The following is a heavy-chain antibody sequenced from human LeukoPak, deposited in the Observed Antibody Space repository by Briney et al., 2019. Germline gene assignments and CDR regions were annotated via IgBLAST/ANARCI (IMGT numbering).Heavy chain of an antibody. D-gene: IGHD2-8*01. V-gene: IGHV3-20*04. CDR2: INWNGGST. CDR3: ARDEYCTNGVCYGYYYYYYMDV. Sequence: GGSLRLSCAASGFTFDDYGMSWVRQAPGKGLEWVSGINWNGGSTGYADSVKGRFTISRDNAKNSPYLQMNSLRAEDTAVYYCARDEYCTNGVCYGYYYYYYMDVWGKGTTVTVSS. J-gene: IGHJ6*03. CDR1: GFTFDDYG.